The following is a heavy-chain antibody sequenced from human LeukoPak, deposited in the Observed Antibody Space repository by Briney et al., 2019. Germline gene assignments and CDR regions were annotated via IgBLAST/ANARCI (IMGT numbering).Heavy chain of an antibody. V-gene: IGHV3-53*01. CDR1: GFTVSSNY. D-gene: IGHD5-12*01. J-gene: IGHJ4*02. Sequence: GGSLRLSCAASGFTVSSNYMSWVRQAPGKGLEWVSGISNSGSSTYYADSVKGRFTISRDNSMNTLYLQVNSLRAEDTAVYFCASGGLRSRGIYWGQGTLVTVSS. CDR2: ISNSGSST. CDR3: ASGGLRSRGIY.